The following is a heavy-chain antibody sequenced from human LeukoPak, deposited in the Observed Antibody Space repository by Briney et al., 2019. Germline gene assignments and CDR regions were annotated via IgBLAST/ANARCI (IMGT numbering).Heavy chain of an antibody. CDR2: INHSGST. D-gene: IGHD3-22*01. J-gene: IGHJ5*02. CDR1: GGSFSGYY. V-gene: IGHV4-34*01. CDR3: ASDGTGAGYYYDSSGYSS. Sequence: SETLSLTCAVYGGSFSGYYWSWIRQPPGKGLEWIGEINHSGSTNYDPSLKSRVTISVDTSKNQFSLKLRSVTAADTAVYYCASDGTGAGYYYDSSGYSSWRQGTLVSVSS.